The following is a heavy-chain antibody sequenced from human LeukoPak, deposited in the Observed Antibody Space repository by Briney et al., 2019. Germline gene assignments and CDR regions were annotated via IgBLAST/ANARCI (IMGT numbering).Heavy chain of an antibody. CDR3: ARLAVATDAFDI. CDR1: GGSFSGYY. Sequence: SETLSLTCAVYGGSFSGYYWSWIRQPPGKGLEWIGEINHSGSTNYNPSLKSRVTISVDTSKNQFSLKLSSVTAADTAVYYCARLAVATDAFDIWGQGTMVTVSS. J-gene: IGHJ3*02. CDR2: INHSGST. V-gene: IGHV4-34*01. D-gene: IGHD5-12*01.